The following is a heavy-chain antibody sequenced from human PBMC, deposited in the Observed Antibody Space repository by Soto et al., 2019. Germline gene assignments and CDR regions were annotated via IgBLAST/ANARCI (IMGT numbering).Heavy chain of an antibody. V-gene: IGHV3-23*01. J-gene: IGHJ4*02. CDR3: VREFAPGGPNYDS. CDR2: LTRSGTT. Sequence: EVQLLESAGGLVQPGGSLRLSCAASGFTFSNYAMSWVRQAPGKGLEWVSTLTRSGTTPYADSVRGRFTISRDNSKNTLYLQMDSLRAEDTAVYYCVREFAPGGPNYDSWGLGTLVTVSS. D-gene: IGHD2-21*01. CDR1: GFTFSNYA.